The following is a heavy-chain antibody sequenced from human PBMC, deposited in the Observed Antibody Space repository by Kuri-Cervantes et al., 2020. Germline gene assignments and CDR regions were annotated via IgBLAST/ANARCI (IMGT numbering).Heavy chain of an antibody. CDR3: ASNSDSHGSGSYYKDGFDM. Sequence: ASVKVSCKASGYTFTNYGISWVRQAPGQGLEWMGWISTDNGNTKYAQKLQGRVTMTTDTSTSTAYMELRSLRSDDTAVYYCASNSDSHGSGSYYKDGFDMWGQGTMVTVSS. J-gene: IGHJ3*02. CDR2: ISTDNGNT. CDR1: GYTFTNYG. D-gene: IGHD3-10*01. V-gene: IGHV1-18*01.